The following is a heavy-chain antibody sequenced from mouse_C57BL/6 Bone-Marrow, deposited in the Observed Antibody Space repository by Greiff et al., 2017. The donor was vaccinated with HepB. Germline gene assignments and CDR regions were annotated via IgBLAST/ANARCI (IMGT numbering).Heavy chain of an antibody. V-gene: IGHV1-55*01. CDR1: GYTFTSYW. CDR2: IYPGSGST. Sequence: VQLQQPGAELVKPGASVKMSCKASGYTFTSYWITWVKQRPGQGLEWIGDIYPGSGSTNYNEKFKSKATLTVDTSSSTAYMQLISLTSEDSAVYYSARRVYYGSPWYVDVWGTGTTVTVSS. CDR3: ARRVYYGSPWYVDV. D-gene: IGHD1-1*01. J-gene: IGHJ1*03.